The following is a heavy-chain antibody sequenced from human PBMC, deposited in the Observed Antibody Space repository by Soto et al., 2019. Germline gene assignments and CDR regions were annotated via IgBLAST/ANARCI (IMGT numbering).Heavy chain of an antibody. J-gene: IGHJ4*02. D-gene: IGHD5-12*01. CDR1: GGTFSSYA. CDR3: ARAYSGYESKFDD. Sequence: ASVKVSCKASGGTFSSYAISWVRQAPGQGLEWMGGIIPIFGTANYAQKFQGRVTITADESTSTAYMELSSLRSEDTAVYYCARAYSGYESKFDDWGQGTLVTVSS. V-gene: IGHV1-69*13. CDR2: IIPIFGTA.